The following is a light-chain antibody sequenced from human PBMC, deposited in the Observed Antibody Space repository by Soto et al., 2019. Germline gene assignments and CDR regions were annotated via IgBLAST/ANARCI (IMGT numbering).Light chain of an antibody. J-gene: IGLJ3*02. V-gene: IGLV1-40*01. Sequence: QPVLTQPPSVSGAPGQRVTISCTESSSNIGAGYDVHWYQQLPGTAPKLLIYGNTNRPSGVPDRFSGSKSGTSASLAITGRQAEDEADYYCQSYDSSLSAWVFGGGTKLTVL. CDR2: GNT. CDR3: QSYDSSLSAWV. CDR1: SSNIGAGYD.